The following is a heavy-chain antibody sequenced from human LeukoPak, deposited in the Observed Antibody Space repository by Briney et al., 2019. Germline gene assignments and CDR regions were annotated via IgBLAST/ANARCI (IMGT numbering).Heavy chain of an antibody. D-gene: IGHD3-22*01. V-gene: IGHV1-18*01. Sequence: ASVKVSCKATSRISWVRQAPGQGLEWMGWIGTYGGDTHYAQKFQGRITVTTDTSTSTVDMELRNLRSDETDVYYCARDLWNFYDDSGYNREFDYWGQGTMVTVSS. J-gene: IGHJ4*02. CDR3: ARDLWNFYDDSGYNREFDY. CDR1: TSR. CDR2: IGTYGGDT.